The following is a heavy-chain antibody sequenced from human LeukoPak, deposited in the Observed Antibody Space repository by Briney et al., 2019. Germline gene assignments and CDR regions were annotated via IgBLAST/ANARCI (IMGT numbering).Heavy chain of an antibody. CDR2: INPNSGGT. Sequence: ASVKVSCKASGYTFTGYYMHWVRQAPGLGLEWMGWINPNSGGTNYAQKFQGRVTMTRDTSISTAYMELSRLRSDETAVYYCARESLTGAFDYWGQGTLVTVSS. J-gene: IGHJ4*02. D-gene: IGHD3-9*01. V-gene: IGHV1-2*02. CDR1: GYTFTGYY. CDR3: ARESLTGAFDY.